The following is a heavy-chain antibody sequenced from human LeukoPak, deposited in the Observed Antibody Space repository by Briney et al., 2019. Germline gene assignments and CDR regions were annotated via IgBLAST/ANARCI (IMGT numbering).Heavy chain of an antibody. V-gene: IGHV4-39*07. J-gene: IGHJ6*03. CDR3: ARRPFGVVIPSYMDV. CDR1: GGSISSSSYY. D-gene: IGHD3-3*01. CDR2: IYYSGST. Sequence: SETLSLTCTVSGGSISSSSYYWGWIRQPPGKGLEWIGSIYYSGSTYYNPSLKSRVTISVDTSKNQFSLKLSSVTAADTAVYYCARRPFGVVIPSYMDVWGKGTTVTVSS.